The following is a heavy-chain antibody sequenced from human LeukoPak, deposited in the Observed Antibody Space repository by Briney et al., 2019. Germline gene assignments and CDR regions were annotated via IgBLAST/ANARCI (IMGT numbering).Heavy chain of an antibody. CDR3: ARSSTVTRGAVDY. CDR2: ISSSSSPI. CDR1: GFTFSNAW. D-gene: IGHD4-17*01. V-gene: IGHV3-48*01. J-gene: IGHJ4*02. Sequence: GGSLRLSCAASGFTFSNAWMNWVRQAPGKGLEWVSYISSSSSPIYYADSVKGRFTISRDNAKNSLYLQMNSLRAEDTAVYYCARSSTVTRGAVDYWGQGTLVTVSS.